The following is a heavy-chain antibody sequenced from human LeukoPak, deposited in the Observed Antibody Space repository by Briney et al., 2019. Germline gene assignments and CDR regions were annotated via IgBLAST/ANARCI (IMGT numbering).Heavy chain of an antibody. V-gene: IGHV3-23*01. CDR2: LSGSGYNT. D-gene: IGHD2-2*01. Sequence: GGSLRLSCAASGFTFSSHALSWVRQAPGKGLEWVSSLSGSGYNTYYADSVKGRFTISRDNSKNTVYLQMNSLRAEDTAVYYCAKDPCGTRYFDYWGQGTLVTVSS. CDR1: GFTFSSHA. J-gene: IGHJ4*02. CDR3: AKDPCGTRYFDY.